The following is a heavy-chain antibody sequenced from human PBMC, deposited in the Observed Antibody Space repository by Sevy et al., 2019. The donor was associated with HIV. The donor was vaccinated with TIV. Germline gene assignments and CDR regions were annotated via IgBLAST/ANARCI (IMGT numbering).Heavy chain of an antibody. CDR1: GFTFSSYA. D-gene: IGHD2-15*01. V-gene: IGHV3-30*04. CDR2: ISYDGSNK. CDR3: ASDATYCSGGSCLSYFDY. Sequence: GGSLRLSCAASGFTFSSYAMHWVRQAPGKGLEWVAVISYDGSNKYYADSMKGRFTISGDNSKNTLYLKMNSLRAEDTAVFYCASDATYCSGGSCLSYFDYWGQGTLVTVSS. J-gene: IGHJ4*02.